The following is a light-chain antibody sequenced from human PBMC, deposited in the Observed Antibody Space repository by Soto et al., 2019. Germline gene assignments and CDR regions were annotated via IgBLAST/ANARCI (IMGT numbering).Light chain of an antibody. Sequence: SPSPATLSVSPGERATLSFRASQRVTRNYLAWYQQKPGQAPRLLIYGVSSRATGVPDRFSGSGSGTDFTLTISRLEPEDFAVYYCQQYTDWPLTFGQGTKVDIK. CDR2: GVS. CDR1: QRVTRNY. J-gene: IGKJ1*01. V-gene: IGKV3-20*01. CDR3: QQYTDWPLT.